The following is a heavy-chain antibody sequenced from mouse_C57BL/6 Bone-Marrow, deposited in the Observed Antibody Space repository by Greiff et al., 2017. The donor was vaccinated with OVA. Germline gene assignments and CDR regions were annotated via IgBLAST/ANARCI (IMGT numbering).Heavy chain of an antibody. V-gene: IGHV5-17*01. CDR2: ISSGSSTI. CDR1: GFTFSDYG. Sequence: EVQLKESGGGLVKPGGSLKLSCAASGFTFSDYGMHWVRQAPEKGLEWVAYISSGSSTIYYADTVKGRFTISRDNAKNTLFLQMTSLRSEDTAMYYCARGLGVPFDYWGQGTTLTVSS. J-gene: IGHJ2*01. D-gene: IGHD3-2*02. CDR3: ARGLGVPFDY.